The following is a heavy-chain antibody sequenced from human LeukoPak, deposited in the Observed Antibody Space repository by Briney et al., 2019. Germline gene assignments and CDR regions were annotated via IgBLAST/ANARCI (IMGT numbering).Heavy chain of an antibody. CDR3: VRDRELNY. J-gene: IGHJ4*02. Sequence: SETLSLTCAVYGGSFSGYYWSWIRQPPGKGLEWIGEINHGGSTNYNPSLKSRVTISVDTSKNQFSLKLSSVTAADTAVYYCVRDRELNYWGQGTLVTVSS. D-gene: IGHD1-7*01. V-gene: IGHV4-34*01. CDR2: INHGGST. CDR1: GGSFSGYY.